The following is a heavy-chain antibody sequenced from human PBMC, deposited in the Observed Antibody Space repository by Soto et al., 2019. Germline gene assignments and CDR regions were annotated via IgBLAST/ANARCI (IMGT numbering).Heavy chain of an antibody. CDR2: IISGGTRA. Sequence: EVQLVESGGGLVQSGGSLRLSCAASGFTFSSDWMNWVRQSPGKGLEWVSRIISGGTRATYADFVKGRFTITRDNAKNTLYLQMHSLTTDDTAVYYCARERTSKGGMDIWGQGTTVTVSS. CDR1: GFTFSSDW. CDR3: ARERTSKGGMDI. V-gene: IGHV3-74*01. J-gene: IGHJ6*02.